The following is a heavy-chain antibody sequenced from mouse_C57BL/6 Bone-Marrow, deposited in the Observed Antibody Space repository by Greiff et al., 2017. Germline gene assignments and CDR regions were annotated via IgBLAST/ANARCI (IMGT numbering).Heavy chain of an antibody. CDR3: ARRDFDWLYYGSSYMDY. CDR2: INPSTGGT. V-gene: IGHV1-42*01. D-gene: IGHD1-1*01. CDR1: GYSFTGYY. Sequence: EVQLQQSGPELVKPGASVKISCKASGYSFTGYYMNWVKQSPEKSLEWIGEINPSTGGTTYNQKFKAKATLTVDKSSSTAYMQLKILTSEDSAVYSCARRDFDWLYYGSSYMDYWGQGTTLTVSS. J-gene: IGHJ2*01.